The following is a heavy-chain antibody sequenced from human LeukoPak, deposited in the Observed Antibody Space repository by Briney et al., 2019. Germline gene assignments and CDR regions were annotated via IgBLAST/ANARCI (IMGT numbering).Heavy chain of an antibody. CDR3: AKDYCSSTSCFYFDY. CDR2: ISDNSYWI. D-gene: IGHD2-2*01. Sequence: PGGSLRLSCAASGFTFSSYWMSWVRHAPGKGLEWVSSISDNSYWIYYADSVKGRFTISRDNFKNTLFLQMNSLRAEDTAVYYCAKDYCSSTSCFYFDYWGQGTLVTVSS. J-gene: IGHJ4*02. CDR1: GFTFSSYW. V-gene: IGHV3-21*01.